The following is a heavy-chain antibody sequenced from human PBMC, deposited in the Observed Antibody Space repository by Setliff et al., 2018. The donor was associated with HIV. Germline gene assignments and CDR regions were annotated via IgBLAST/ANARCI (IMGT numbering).Heavy chain of an antibody. D-gene: IGHD3-22*01. Sequence: PVKVSCKASGGALSTYAINWVRQAPGQGLEWVGGIIPVFGTANYAQKLEGRVTITADESTSTAYMELSGLSSEDTAVYYCARAAYYDSRDFSDYYYMDVWGTG. CDR1: GGALSTYA. J-gene: IGHJ6*03. V-gene: IGHV1-69*13. CDR2: IIPVFGTA. CDR3: ARAAYYDSRDFSDYYYMDV.